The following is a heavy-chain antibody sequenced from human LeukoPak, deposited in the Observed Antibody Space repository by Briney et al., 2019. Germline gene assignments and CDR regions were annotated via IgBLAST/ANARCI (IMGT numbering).Heavy chain of an antibody. Sequence: GGCLRLSCAASGFTFSSYSMNWVRQAPGKGLEWVSSISSSSSYIYYADSVKGRFTISRDNSKNTLYLQMNSLRAEDTAVYYCAKDQTETGTTGFDYWGQGTLVTVSP. J-gene: IGHJ4*02. D-gene: IGHD1-1*01. CDR1: GFTFSSYS. CDR2: ISSSSSYI. CDR3: AKDQTETGTTGFDY. V-gene: IGHV3-21*01.